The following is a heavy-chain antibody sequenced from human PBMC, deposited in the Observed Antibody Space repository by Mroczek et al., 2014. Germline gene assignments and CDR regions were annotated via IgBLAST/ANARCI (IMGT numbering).Heavy chain of an antibody. D-gene: IGHD6-25*01. V-gene: IGHV3-33*01. J-gene: IGHJ6*04. Sequence: QVQLVQSGEGVVQPGRSLRLSCAASGFTFSSYGMHWVRQAPGKGLEWVAVIWYDGSNKYYADSVKGRFTISRDNSKNTLYLQMNSLRAEDTAVYYCARTIAPARMDVWGKGTTVTVSS. CDR3: ARTIAPARMDV. CDR1: GFTFSSYG. CDR2: IWYDGSNK.